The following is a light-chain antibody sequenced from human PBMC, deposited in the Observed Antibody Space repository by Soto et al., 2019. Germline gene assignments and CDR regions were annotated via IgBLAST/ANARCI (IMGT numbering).Light chain of an antibody. V-gene: IGKV1-5*03. CDR3: QQYDSYPWT. J-gene: IGKJ1*01. Sequence: DIHMTRSPSTLSVSVLDIGTVTFLASQTINRWLAWHQQKPGKAPKLLIYEASNLETGVPSRFGGSGSGTEFTLIISSLQPDDFATYYCQQYDSYPWTFGQGTKVDIK. CDR2: EAS. CDR1: QTINRW.